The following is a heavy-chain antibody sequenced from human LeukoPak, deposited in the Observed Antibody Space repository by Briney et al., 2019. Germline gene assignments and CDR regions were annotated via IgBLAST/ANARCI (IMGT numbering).Heavy chain of an antibody. CDR3: VDSSGDR. CDR1: GFTFSSYA. CDR2: IGGSGGRS. D-gene: IGHD3-22*01. J-gene: IGHJ4*02. V-gene: IGHV3-23*01. Sequence: GGSLRLPCAASGFTFSSYAMSWVRQAPGKGLEWVSAIGGSGGRSYYADSVKGRFTISRDNSKNTLYLQMNSLRAEDTAVYYCVDSSGDRWGQGTLVTVSS.